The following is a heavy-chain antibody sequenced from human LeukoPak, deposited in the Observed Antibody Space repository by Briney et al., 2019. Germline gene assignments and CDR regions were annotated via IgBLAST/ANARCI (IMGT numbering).Heavy chain of an antibody. CDR3: ARLAYCGGDCYQEFDY. Sequence: PSETLSLTCTVSGGSISSSSYYWGWIRQPPGKGLEWIGSIYYSGSTYYNPSLKSRVTISVDTSKNQFSLKLSSVTAADTAVYYCARLAYCGGDCYQEFDYWGQGTLVTVSS. D-gene: IGHD2-21*02. J-gene: IGHJ4*02. V-gene: IGHV4-39*01. CDR1: GGSISSSSYY. CDR2: IYYSGST.